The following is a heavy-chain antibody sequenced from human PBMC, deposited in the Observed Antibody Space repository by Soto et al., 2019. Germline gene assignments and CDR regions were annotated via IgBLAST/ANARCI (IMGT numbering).Heavy chain of an antibody. Sequence: GGSLRLSCAASGFTFSSYGMHWVRQAPGKGLEWVAVISYDGSNKYYADSVKGRFTTSRDNSKNTLYLQMNSLRAEDTAVYYCAKDLYGVGATGFDYWGQGTLVTVSS. CDR1: GFTFSSYG. CDR2: ISYDGSNK. D-gene: IGHD1-26*01. V-gene: IGHV3-30*18. J-gene: IGHJ4*02. CDR3: AKDLYGVGATGFDY.